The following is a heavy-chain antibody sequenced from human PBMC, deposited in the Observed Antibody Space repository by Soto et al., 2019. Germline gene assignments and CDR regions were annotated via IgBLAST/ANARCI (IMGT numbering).Heavy chain of an antibody. CDR1: GGSISSSNW. J-gene: IGHJ6*02. CDR2: IYHSGST. CDR3: VRPYYDFWSGPYSYYYGMDV. D-gene: IGHD3-3*01. V-gene: IGHV4-4*02. Sequence: SETLSLTCAVSGGSISSSNWWSWVRQPPGKGLEWIGEIYHSGSTNYNPSLKSRVTIAVDKSKNQFSLKLSSVTAADTAVYYCVRPYYDFWSGPYSYYYGMDVWGQGTTVTVSS.